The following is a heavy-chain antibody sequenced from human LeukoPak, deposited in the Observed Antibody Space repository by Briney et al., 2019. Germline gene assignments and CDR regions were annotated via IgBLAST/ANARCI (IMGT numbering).Heavy chain of an antibody. CDR3: AKDSSGWYRGFDY. V-gene: IGHV3-23*01. Sequence: GALRLSCAASGFTFSSYAMSWVRQAPGKGLEWVSAISGSGGSTYYADSVKGRFTISRDNSKNTLYLQMNSLRAEDTAVYYCAKDSSGWYRGFDYWGQGTLVTVSS. CDR1: GFTFSSYA. J-gene: IGHJ4*02. CDR2: ISGSGGST. D-gene: IGHD6-19*01.